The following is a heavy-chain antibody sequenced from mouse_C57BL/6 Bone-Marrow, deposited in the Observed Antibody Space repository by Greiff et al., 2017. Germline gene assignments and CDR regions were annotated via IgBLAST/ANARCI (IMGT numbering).Heavy chain of an antibody. CDR1: GFTFSDYG. D-gene: IGHD1-1*01. J-gene: IGHJ1*03. CDR2: ISSGSSTI. CDR3: AMYYAYFDV. V-gene: IGHV5-17*01. Sequence: EVQLQQSGGGLVKPGGSLKLSCAASGFTFSDYGMHWVRQAPEKGLEWVAYISSGSSTIYYADTVKGRFTISRDNAKNTLFLQMTSLRSEDTAMYYCAMYYAYFDVWGTGTTVTVSS.